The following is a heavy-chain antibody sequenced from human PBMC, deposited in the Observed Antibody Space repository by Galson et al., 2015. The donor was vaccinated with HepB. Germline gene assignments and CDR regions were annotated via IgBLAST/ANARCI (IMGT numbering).Heavy chain of an antibody. CDR3: AKDPPGAGPNFDS. V-gene: IGHV3-23*01. J-gene: IGHJ4*02. CDR2: ISGGADST. Sequence: SLRLSCAASGFTFSNYAMNWVRQAPGKGLEWVSTISGGADSTYYADSVKGRFTISRDNSKNTLFLQMNSLRAEDTAVYYCAKDPPGAGPNFDSWGQGTLVTVSS. CDR1: GFTFSNYA. D-gene: IGHD3-10*01.